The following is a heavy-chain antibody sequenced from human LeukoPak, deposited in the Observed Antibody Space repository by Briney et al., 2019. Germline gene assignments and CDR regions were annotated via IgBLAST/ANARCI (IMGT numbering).Heavy chain of an antibody. Sequence: ASVTVSCTASGYNFTDYGITWVRQAPGQGLEWMGWISAYNGYRNYAQKLQGRVTMTTDTSTSTAYMELRSLRSDDTAVYYCARQWLVLSAFDYWGQGTLVTVSS. CDR1: GYNFTDYG. V-gene: IGHV1-18*01. CDR3: ARQWLVLSAFDY. D-gene: IGHD6-19*01. J-gene: IGHJ4*02. CDR2: ISAYNGYR.